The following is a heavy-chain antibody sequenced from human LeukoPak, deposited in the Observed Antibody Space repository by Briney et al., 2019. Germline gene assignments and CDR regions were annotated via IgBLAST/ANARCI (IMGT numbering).Heavy chain of an antibody. CDR3: AREGVPIFGVVIDWYFDL. Sequence: PSETLSLTCTVSGGSISCYYWSWIRQPPGKGLEWIGYIYYSGSTNYNPSLRSRVTISVDTSKNQFSLKLSSVTAADTAVYYCAREGVPIFGVVIDWYFDLWGRGTLVTVPS. V-gene: IGHV4-59*13. CDR1: GGSISCYY. J-gene: IGHJ2*01. D-gene: IGHD3-3*01. CDR2: IYYSGST.